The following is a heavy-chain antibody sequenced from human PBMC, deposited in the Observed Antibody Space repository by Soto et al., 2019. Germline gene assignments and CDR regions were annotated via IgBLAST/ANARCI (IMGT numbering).Heavy chain of an antibody. CDR1: GFTFSSYG. CDR3: AKDRGRIQLWYDY. V-gene: IGHV3-30*18. D-gene: IGHD5-18*01. J-gene: IGHJ4*02. Sequence: SGGSLRLSCAASGFTFSSYGMHWVRQAPGKGLEWVAVISYDGSNKYYADSVKGRFTISRDNSKNTLYLQMNSLRAEDTAVYYCAKDRGRIQLWYDYWGQGTLVTVSS. CDR2: ISYDGSNK.